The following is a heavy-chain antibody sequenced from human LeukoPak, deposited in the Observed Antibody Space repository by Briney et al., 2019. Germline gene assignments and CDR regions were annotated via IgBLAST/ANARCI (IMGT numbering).Heavy chain of an antibody. CDR1: GFTFDDYA. J-gene: IGHJ4*02. V-gene: IGHV3-9*01. Sequence: GGSLRLSCAASGFTFDDYAMHWVRQAPGKGLEWVSGISWNSGSIGYADSVKGRFTISRDNAKNSLYLQMNSLRAEDTALYYCAKDRGYCSSTSCYEFDYWGRGTLVTVSS. D-gene: IGHD2-2*01. CDR2: ISWNSGSI. CDR3: AKDRGYCSSTSCYEFDY.